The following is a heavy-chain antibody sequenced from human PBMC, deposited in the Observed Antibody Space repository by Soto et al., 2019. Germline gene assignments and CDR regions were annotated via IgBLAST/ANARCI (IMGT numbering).Heavy chain of an antibody. J-gene: IGHJ6*03. Sequence: ASVKVSCKASGYTFTSYDINWVRQATGQGLEWMGWMNPNSGNTGYAQKFQVRVTMTRNTSISTAYMELSSLRSEDTAVYYCARGPYGSGSYYKSYYYYYYMDVWGKGTTVTVSS. CDR3: ARGPYGSGSYYKSYYYYYYMDV. CDR2: MNPNSGNT. D-gene: IGHD3-10*01. CDR1: GYTFTSYD. V-gene: IGHV1-8*01.